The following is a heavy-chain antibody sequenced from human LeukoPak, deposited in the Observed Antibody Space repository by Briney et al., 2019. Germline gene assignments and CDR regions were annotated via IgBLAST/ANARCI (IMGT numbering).Heavy chain of an antibody. CDR1: GFTFSSYW. Sequence: GSLRLSCAASGFTFSSYWMSWVRQAPGKGLEWVSSISSSSSYIYYADSVKGRFTISRDNAKNSLYLQMNSLRAEDTAVYYCARGNILLWFGELYYFDYWGQGTLVTVSS. CDR2: ISSSSSYI. V-gene: IGHV3-21*01. J-gene: IGHJ4*02. CDR3: ARGNILLWFGELYYFDY. D-gene: IGHD3-10*01.